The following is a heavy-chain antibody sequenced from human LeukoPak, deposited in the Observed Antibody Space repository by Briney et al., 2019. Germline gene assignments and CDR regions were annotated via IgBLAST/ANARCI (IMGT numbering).Heavy chain of an antibody. V-gene: IGHV3-11*04. CDR1: GFTFSDYY. J-gene: IGHJ4*02. Sequence: GGSLRLSCAASGFTFSDYYMNWIRQAPGKGLEWVSYISPSGSTIYYADSVKGRFTISRDNAKNSLYLQMNSLRAEDTAVYYCARRIGNFDYWGQGTLVTVSS. D-gene: IGHD2/OR15-2a*01. CDR3: ARRIGNFDY. CDR2: ISPSGSTI.